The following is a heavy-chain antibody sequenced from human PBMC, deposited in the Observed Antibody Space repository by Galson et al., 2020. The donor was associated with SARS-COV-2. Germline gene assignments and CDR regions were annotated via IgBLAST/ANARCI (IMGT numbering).Heavy chain of an antibody. Sequence: GESLKISCAASGFTFRTYGMSWVRQAPGKGLEWVSGISGHGENLYSADSVKGRFTISRDNSKNTVFLQMNSLRVEDTAVYYCASLFYYYDNMPTGYFDHWGQGALVTVSS. CDR3: ASLFYYYDNMPTGYFDH. CDR2: ISGHGENL. CDR1: GFTFRTYG. D-gene: IGHD3-22*01. V-gene: IGHV3-23*01. J-gene: IGHJ4*02.